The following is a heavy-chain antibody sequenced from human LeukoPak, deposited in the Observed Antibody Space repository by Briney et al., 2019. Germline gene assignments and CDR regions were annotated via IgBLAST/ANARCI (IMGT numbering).Heavy chain of an antibody. J-gene: IGHJ4*02. CDR2: ISYDGINI. CDR1: GFTFSSFA. CDR3: ASDLYASGPYYFDY. D-gene: IGHD2-15*01. Sequence: GGSLRLSCAASGFTFSSFAMRWVRQAPGKGLEWVAIISYDGINIYYADSLKGRFTISRDNSKHTLYLQMNSLRAEDTAVYYCASDLYASGPYYFDYWGQGTLVTVSS. V-gene: IGHV3-30*04.